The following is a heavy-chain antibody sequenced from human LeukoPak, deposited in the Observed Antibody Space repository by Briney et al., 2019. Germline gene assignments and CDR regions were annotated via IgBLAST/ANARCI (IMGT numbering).Heavy chain of an antibody. CDR3: AKGHYYGSGSLDY. D-gene: IGHD3-10*01. Sequence: GGSLRLSCAASGFTFSSYAMSWVRQAPGKGLEWVSGISGSGGSTYYADSVKGRFTISRDNTKNTLYLQVNSLRAEDTAVYYCAKGHYYGSGSLDYWGQGTLVTVSS. J-gene: IGHJ4*02. CDR1: GFTFSSYA. CDR2: ISGSGGST. V-gene: IGHV3-23*01.